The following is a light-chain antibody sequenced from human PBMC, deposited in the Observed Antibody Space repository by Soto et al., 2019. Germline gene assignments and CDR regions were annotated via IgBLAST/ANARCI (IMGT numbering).Light chain of an antibody. CDR1: SSDVGGYNY. J-gene: IGLJ1*01. V-gene: IGLV2-14*01. CDR2: DVS. Sequence: QSALTQPASVSGSPGQSITISCTGTSSDVGGYNYVSWYQQHPGKAPKLMIYDVSNRPSGVSNRFSGSKSGNTASLTISGLQAEDEADYYCCSYTSCSFYVFGTGTKGTVL. CDR3: CSYTSCSFYV.